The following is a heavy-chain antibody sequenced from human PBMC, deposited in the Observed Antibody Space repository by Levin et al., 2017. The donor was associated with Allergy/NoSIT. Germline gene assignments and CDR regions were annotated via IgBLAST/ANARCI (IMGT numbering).Heavy chain of an antibody. CDR2: TNPNSGGT. J-gene: IGHJ6*02. V-gene: IGHV1-2*02. CDR3: ARVIYDNDYYYGLDV. Sequence: ASVKVSCKASGYTFTDYYMHWLRQAPGQGLEWMGWTNPNSGGTNLAQKFKGRVTMTRDTSTSTAYMELRRLRSDDTAVYYCARVIYDNDYYYGLDVWGRGTTVTVSS. CDR1: GYTFTDYY. D-gene: IGHD3-22*01.